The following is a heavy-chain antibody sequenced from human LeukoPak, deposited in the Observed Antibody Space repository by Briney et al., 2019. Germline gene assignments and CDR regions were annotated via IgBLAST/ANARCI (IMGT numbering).Heavy chain of an antibody. CDR2: IHYSGST. CDR3: ARHAHRYAQDYFDY. Sequence: PSETLSLTCTVSDDSISSSSYYWGWIRQPPGKGLEWIGSIHYSGSTYYNPSLKSRVTISVDTSKNQFSLKLSSVTAADTAVYYCARHAHRYAQDYFDYWGQGTLVTVSS. CDR1: DDSISSSSYY. D-gene: IGHD2-8*01. V-gene: IGHV4-39*01. J-gene: IGHJ4*02.